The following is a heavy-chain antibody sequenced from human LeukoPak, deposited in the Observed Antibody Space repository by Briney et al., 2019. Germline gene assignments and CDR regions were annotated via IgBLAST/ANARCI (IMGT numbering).Heavy chain of an antibody. CDR2: IRYDGSNK. J-gene: IGHJ6*03. CDR1: GFTFSSYG. V-gene: IGHV3-30*02. D-gene: IGHD2-2*01. Sequence: GGSLRLSCAASGFTFSSYGMHWVRQAPGKGLEWVAFIRYDGSNKYYADSVKGRFTISRDNSKNTLYLQMNSLRAEDTAVYYCAKWLTSAAINYYYYYMDVWGKGTTVTVSS. CDR3: AKWLTSAAINYYYYYMDV.